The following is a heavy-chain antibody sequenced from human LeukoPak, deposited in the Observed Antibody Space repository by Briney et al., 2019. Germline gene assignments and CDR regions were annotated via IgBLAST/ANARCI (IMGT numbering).Heavy chain of an antibody. CDR2: ISYDGSNK. Sequence: GGSLRLSCVASGFSFSSFGMHWVRQAPGKGLEWVALISYDGSNKYYADSVKGRFTISRDNSKNTLYLQMNSLKPEDTAVYYCATDPTRSYDALNYWGQGTLVTVSS. V-gene: IGHV3-30*03. CDR1: GFSFSSFG. D-gene: IGHD3-22*01. J-gene: IGHJ4*02. CDR3: ATDPTRSYDALNY.